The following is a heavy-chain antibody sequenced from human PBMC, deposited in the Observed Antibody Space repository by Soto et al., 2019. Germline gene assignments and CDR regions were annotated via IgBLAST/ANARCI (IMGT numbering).Heavy chain of an antibody. CDR1: GFTCSGYG. CDR2: ISSAETAT. J-gene: IGHJ4*02. CDR3: AKGSDLLVTWDFDY. D-gene: IGHD3-10*01. V-gene: IGHV3-30*18. Sequence: QVQLVESGGGVVQPGTSLRLSCAASGFTCSGYGVHWVRQAPGKGLEWVATISSAETATYYSESVKGRFSISRDNSKNTLFLQMNSLRAEDMAMYYCAKGSDLLVTWDFDYWGRGTLVTVSS.